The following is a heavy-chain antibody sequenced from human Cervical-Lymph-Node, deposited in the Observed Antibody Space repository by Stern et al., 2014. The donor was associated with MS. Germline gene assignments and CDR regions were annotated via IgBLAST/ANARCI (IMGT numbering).Heavy chain of an antibody. CDR2: IYHSGTT. CDR3: VRTTGFNWLDP. Sequence: VQLVESGPGLVKPSGTLSLTCAVSGGSISDNNWWTWVRQPPGKGLEWIGEIYHSGTTNYKTSLKSRVTISLDKSKNHFSLNLSSVTAADTAVYYCVRTTGFNWLDPWGQGTLVIVSS. J-gene: IGHJ5*02. V-gene: IGHV4-4*02. D-gene: IGHD1-1*01. CDR1: GGSISDNNW.